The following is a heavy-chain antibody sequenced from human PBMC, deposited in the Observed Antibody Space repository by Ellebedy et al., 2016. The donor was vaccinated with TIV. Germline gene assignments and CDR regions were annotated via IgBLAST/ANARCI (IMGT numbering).Heavy chain of an antibody. CDR2: INEDGSGV. V-gene: IGHV3-7*01. CDR3: ARAGGIGVVDY. Sequence: GESLKISCAASGLTFSSHAMSWVRQAPGQALKWVAKINEDGSGVYYVDSVKGQFTVSRDNAKNSLYLQMKSLSPEDTAVYYCARAGGIGVVDYWGQGTLVTVSS. J-gene: IGHJ4*02. CDR1: GLTFSSHA. D-gene: IGHD3-3*01.